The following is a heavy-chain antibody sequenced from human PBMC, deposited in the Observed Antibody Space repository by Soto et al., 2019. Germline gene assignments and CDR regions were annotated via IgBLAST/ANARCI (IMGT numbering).Heavy chain of an antibody. Sequence: QVHLVESGGGVVRSGRSLRLSCAASGFTFSSYGIHWVRQAPGKWLEGVATISYDGRHKYYLDSVKGRFTISRDNSKHTLYLEMNSLRLEDTAVYYCAKDRQDGYGANRLYGLDVWGLGTTVTVSS. CDR3: AKDRQDGYGANRLYGLDV. CDR2: ISYDGRHK. CDR1: GFTFSSYG. J-gene: IGHJ6*02. V-gene: IGHV3-30*18. D-gene: IGHD5-12*01.